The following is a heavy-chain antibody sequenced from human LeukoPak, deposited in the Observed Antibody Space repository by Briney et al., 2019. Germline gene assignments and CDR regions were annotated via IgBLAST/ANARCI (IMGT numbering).Heavy chain of an antibody. Sequence: GGSLRLSCAASGFTFSSYSMNWVRQAPGKGLEWVSYISSSSSFIYYANSVKGRFTISRDNAKGSLYLQMNSLRDEDTAVYYCARRDYGSGIFDYWGQGTLVTVSS. D-gene: IGHD3-10*01. CDR2: ISSSSSFI. CDR1: GFTFSSYS. V-gene: IGHV3-48*02. J-gene: IGHJ4*02. CDR3: ARRDYGSGIFDY.